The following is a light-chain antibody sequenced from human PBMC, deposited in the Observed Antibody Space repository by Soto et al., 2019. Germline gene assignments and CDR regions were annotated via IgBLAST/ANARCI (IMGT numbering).Light chain of an antibody. J-gene: IGKJ4*01. CDR2: RTS. CDR3: QQYKNWPRAT. V-gene: IGKV3-15*01. Sequence: EILMTQSPDSLSVSPWERATLSCRASQSISSNLAWYQQKPGQAPRLLMFRTSSRATGFPARFSGSGSGTEFNLTISSLQSEDFGVYYCQQYKNWPRATFGGGTKVDIK. CDR1: QSISSN.